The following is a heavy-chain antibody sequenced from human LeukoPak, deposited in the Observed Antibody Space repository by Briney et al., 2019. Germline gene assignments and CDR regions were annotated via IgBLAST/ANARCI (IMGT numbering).Heavy chain of an antibody. D-gene: IGHD1-26*01. CDR1: GGSISSYY. V-gene: IGHV4-4*07. CDR3: ARDMYSGSYSYYFDY. CDR2: IYTSGST. J-gene: IGHJ4*02. Sequence: SETLSLTCTVSGGSISSYYWSWIRQPAGKGLEWIGRIYTSGSTNYNPSLKSRVTMSVDTSNNQFSLKLSSVTAADTAVYYCARDMYSGSYSYYFDYWGQGTLVTVSS.